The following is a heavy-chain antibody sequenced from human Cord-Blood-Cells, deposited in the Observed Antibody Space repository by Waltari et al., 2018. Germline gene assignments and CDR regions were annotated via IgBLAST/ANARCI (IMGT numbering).Heavy chain of an antibody. CDR1: GGSISSGGYY. V-gene: IGHV4-31*03. CDR3: ARDRGFEVFDY. J-gene: IGHJ4*02. D-gene: IGHD3-10*01. CDR2: IYYSVST. Sequence: QVQLQESGPGLVKPSQTLSLTCTVSGGSISSGGYYWSWIRQHPGKGLGWIGYIYYSVSTYYNPSLKSRVTISVDTSKNQFSLKLSSVTAADTAVYYCARDRGFEVFDYWGQGTLVTVSS.